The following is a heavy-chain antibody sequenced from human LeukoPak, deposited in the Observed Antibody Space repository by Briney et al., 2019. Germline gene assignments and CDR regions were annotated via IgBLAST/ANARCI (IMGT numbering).Heavy chain of an antibody. CDR1: GFTFSSYA. Sequence: GGSLRLSCAASGFTFSSYAMHWVRQAPGKGLGWVAVISYDGSNKYYADSVKGRFTISRDNSKDTLYLQMNSLRAEDTAVYYCARGKTIAAAGTDYYYYGMDVWGQGTTVTVSS. CDR2: ISYDGSNK. CDR3: ARGKTIAAAGTDYYYYGMDV. J-gene: IGHJ6*02. V-gene: IGHV3-30*04. D-gene: IGHD6-13*01.